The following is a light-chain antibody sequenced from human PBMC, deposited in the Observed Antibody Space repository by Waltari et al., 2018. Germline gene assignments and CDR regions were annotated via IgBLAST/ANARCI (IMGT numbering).Light chain of an antibody. CDR2: GAS. Sequence: EVVLTQSPGTLSLSPGEEAILSCRASQSVSRNYLAWYQHKPGQAPRLLIYGASSRATCIPDRFTGSGSGTDFTLTISRVEPDDFAVYFCQQYSGSPPWTFGHGTKVEVK. V-gene: IGKV3-20*01. CDR1: QSVSRNY. CDR3: QQYSGSPPWT. J-gene: IGKJ1*01.